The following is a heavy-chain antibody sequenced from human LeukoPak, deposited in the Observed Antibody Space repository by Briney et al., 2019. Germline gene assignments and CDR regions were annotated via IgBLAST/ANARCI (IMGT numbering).Heavy chain of an antibody. Sequence: PGRSPRLSCAASGFTFSNYAMHWVRQAPGKGLEWVAVISYDGSNKYYADSVKGRFTISRDNSKNTLYLQMNSLRTEDTAVYYCARGDSSWDYFDYWGQGTLVTVSS. CDR1: GFTFSNYA. CDR3: ARGDSSWDYFDY. V-gene: IGHV3-30-3*01. J-gene: IGHJ4*02. CDR2: ISYDGSNK. D-gene: IGHD6-13*01.